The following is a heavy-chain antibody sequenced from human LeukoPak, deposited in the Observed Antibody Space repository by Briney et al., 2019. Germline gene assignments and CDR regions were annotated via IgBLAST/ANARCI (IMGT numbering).Heavy chain of an antibody. CDR2: ISSSSSYI. Sequence: PGGSLRLSCAASGFTFSSYSMNWVRQAPGKVLEWVSSISSSSSYIYYADSVKGRFTISRDNAKNSLYLQMNSLRAEDTAVYYCVGSGSYYYYYMDVWGKGTAVTVSS. CDR1: GFTFSSYS. V-gene: IGHV3-21*01. CDR3: VGSGSYYYYYMDV. J-gene: IGHJ6*03. D-gene: IGHD1-26*01.